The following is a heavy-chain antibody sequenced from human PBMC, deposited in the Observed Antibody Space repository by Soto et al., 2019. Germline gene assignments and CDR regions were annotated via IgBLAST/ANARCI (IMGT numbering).Heavy chain of an antibody. V-gene: IGHV4-38-2*02. J-gene: IGHJ6*02. CDR2: IFHSGNS. CDR3: AREDDGMDV. CDR1: GSSMSGFY. Sequence: SETLSLTCAVSGSSMSGFYWGWVRQPPGKGLEWIGSIFHSGNSYYIPSLKSRVILSVDTSKNQFSLNLTAAIAADTAAYYCAREDDGMDVWGQGTPVTVSS.